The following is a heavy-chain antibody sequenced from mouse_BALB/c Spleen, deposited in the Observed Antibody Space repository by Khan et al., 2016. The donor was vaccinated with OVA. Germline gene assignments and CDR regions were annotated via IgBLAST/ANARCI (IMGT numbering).Heavy chain of an antibody. CDR2: INTFTGEP. D-gene: IGHD2-12*01. Sequence: QIQLVQSGPEMKKPGETVKISCKASGYTFTNYGMNWVKQSPGKALKWMGWINTFTGEPTYADDFKGRFAFSLETSARTASLQINNLKNEDTATDFCARPPYFSYSLDHWGQGTSVTVSS. V-gene: IGHV9-3-1*01. CDR1: GYTFTNYG. CDR3: ARPPYFSYSLDH. J-gene: IGHJ4*01.